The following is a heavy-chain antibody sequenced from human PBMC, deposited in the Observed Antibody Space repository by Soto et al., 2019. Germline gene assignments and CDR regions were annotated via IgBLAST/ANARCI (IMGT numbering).Heavy chain of an antibody. D-gene: IGHD5-12*01. CDR3: ARGRIVATLLPIAGDGGDAFDI. J-gene: IGHJ3*02. CDR1: GYTFTSYG. Sequence: ASVKVSCKASGYTFTSYGISWVRQAPGQGLEWMGWISAYNGNTNYAQKLQGRVTMTTDTSTSTAYMELRSLRSDDTAVYYCARGRIVATLLPIAGDGGDAFDIRGQGTTVTVSS. V-gene: IGHV1-18*01. CDR2: ISAYNGNT.